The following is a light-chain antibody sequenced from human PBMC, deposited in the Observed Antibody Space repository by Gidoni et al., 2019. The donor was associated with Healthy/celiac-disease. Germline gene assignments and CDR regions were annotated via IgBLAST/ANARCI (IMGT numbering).Light chain of an antibody. CDR1: QSVSNY. J-gene: IGKJ1*01. CDR2: DAS. V-gene: IGKV3-11*01. CDR3: QQRSNWPSWT. Sequence: EIVLTQSPATLSLSPGERATLSCRASQSVSNYLPWYQQKPGQAPRLLIYDASNRATGIPARCSGSGSGTDFTLTISSLEPEDFAVDYCQQRSNWPSWTFGQGTKVEIK.